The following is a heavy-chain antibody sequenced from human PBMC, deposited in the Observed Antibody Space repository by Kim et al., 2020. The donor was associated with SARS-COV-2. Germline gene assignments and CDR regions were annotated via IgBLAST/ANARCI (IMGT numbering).Heavy chain of an antibody. CDR1: GTSINNYY. V-gene: IGHV4-4*07. CDR3: ARDPDYHGSGFDWYFDL. D-gene: IGHD3-10*01. CDR2: IYPTAIA. Sequence: SETLSLTCAVSGTSINNYYWNWIRQSAGKGLEWIGRIYPTAIATYNPSLKSRVSLSVDTSKNQISLPMKLMTAADAADYYCARDPDYHGSGFDWYFDLWG. J-gene: IGHJ2*01.